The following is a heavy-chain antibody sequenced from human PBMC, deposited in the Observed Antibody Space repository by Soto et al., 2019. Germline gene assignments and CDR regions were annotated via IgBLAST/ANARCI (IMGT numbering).Heavy chain of an antibody. CDR3: TTDSYITNVIIRFDY. CDR2: IKSKTDGGTT. D-gene: IGHD3-16*02. CDR1: GFTFSNAW. J-gene: IGHJ4*01. Sequence: SGFTFSNAWINWVRQAPGKGLEWVGRIKSKTDGGTTDFAAPVKGRFAISRDDSKNMVYLQMNSLKTEDTAVYYCTTDSYITNVIIRFDYWGHGTLVTVSS. V-gene: IGHV3-15*07.